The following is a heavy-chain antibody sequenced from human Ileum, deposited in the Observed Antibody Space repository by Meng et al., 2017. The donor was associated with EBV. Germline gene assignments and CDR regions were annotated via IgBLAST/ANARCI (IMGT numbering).Heavy chain of an antibody. CDR1: GGCITSSNW. V-gene: IGHV4-4*02. Sequence: QVGLHAAGPGLVEPSGTLSLTRVVSGGCITSSNWWTWVRQPPGKGLEWIGEIFHPASTNYHPSLQSRITMSIDESKNQFSLKLYFVTAADTAVYYCASRPPYNQGVSLEYWGQGTLVTVSS. CDR2: IFHPAST. CDR3: ASRPPYNQGVSLEY. J-gene: IGHJ4*02. D-gene: IGHD3-10*01.